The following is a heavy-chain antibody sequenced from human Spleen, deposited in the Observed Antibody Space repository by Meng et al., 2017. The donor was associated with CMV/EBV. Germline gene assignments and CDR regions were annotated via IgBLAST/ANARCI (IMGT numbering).Heavy chain of an antibody. CDR1: GGTSRSSKW. V-gene: IGHV4-4*02. D-gene: IGHD3-22*01. CDR3: ARDYKFDIRPFDY. Sequence: AGSGGTSRSSKWWSWVRQPPGKGLEWIGEIYHSGSTNYNPSLKSRVAFSLDTSKNQFSLKLSSVTAADTAVYYCARDYKFDIRPFDYWGQGTLVTVSS. J-gene: IGHJ4*02. CDR2: IYHSGST.